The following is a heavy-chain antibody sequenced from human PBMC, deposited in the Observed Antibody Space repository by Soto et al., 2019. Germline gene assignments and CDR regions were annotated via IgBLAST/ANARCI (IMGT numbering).Heavy chain of an antibody. J-gene: IGHJ4*02. CDR1: GYSFTSYW. Sequence: PGESLKISCKGSGYSFTSYWIGWVRQMPGKGLEWMGIIYPGDSDTRYSPSFQGQVTISADKSISTAYPQWSSLKASDTAMYYCASHQGLILEWLPPDYWGQGTLVTVS. V-gene: IGHV5-51*01. D-gene: IGHD3-3*01. CDR3: ASHQGLILEWLPPDY. CDR2: IYPGDSDT.